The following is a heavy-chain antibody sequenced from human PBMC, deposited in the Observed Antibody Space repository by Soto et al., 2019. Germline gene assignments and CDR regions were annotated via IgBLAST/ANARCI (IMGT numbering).Heavy chain of an antibody. J-gene: IGHJ6*02. CDR2: ISSNGGST. D-gene: IGHD3-3*01. CDR1: GFTFSSYA. V-gene: IGHV3-64*02. Sequence: PGGSLRLSCAASGFTFSSYAMHWVRQAPGKGLEYVSAISSNGGSTYYADSVKGRFTISRENSKNTLYLQMGSLRAEDMAVYYCASSANLLRFLEWLFSPLYVGGQGTT. CDR3: ASSANLLRFLEWLFSPLYV.